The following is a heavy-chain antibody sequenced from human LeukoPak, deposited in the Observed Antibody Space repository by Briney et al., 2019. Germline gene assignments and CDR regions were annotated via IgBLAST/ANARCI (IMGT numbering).Heavy chain of an antibody. CDR3: AIEGSGYYYNY. CDR2: IIPILGIA. J-gene: IGHJ4*02. Sequence: SVTVSCKASGRTFSSYAISWVRQAPGQGLEWMGRIIPILGIAHYAQKFQGRVTITADKSTSTAYMELSSLRSEDTAVYYCAIEGSGYYYNYWGQGTLVTVSS. CDR1: GRTFSSYA. V-gene: IGHV1-69*04. D-gene: IGHD3-22*01.